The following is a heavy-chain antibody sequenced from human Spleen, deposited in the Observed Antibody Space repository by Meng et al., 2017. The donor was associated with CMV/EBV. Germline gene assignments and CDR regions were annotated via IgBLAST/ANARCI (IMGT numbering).Heavy chain of an antibody. CDR1: GFTVSSNY. V-gene: IGHV3-66*02. J-gene: IGHJ6*02. CDR2: INSRGST. Sequence: GESLKISCGASGFTVSSNYMSWVRQAPGKGLEWVSVINSRGSTNYAESVKGRFTISRDNLKNTLYLQMNSLRAEDTAVYYCARGPGGYYPYYYGMDVWGQGTTVTVSS. CDR3: ARGPGGYYPYYYGMDV.